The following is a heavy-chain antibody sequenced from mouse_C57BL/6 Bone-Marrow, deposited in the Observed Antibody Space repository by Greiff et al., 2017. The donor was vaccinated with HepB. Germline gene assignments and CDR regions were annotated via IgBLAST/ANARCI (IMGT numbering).Heavy chain of an antibody. J-gene: IGHJ3*01. CDR1: GFTFSSYA. Sequence: EVQGVESGGGLVKPGGSLKLSCAASGFTFSSYAMSWVRQTPEKRLEWVATISDGGSYTYYPDNVKGRFTISRDNAKNNLYLQMSHLKSEDTAMYYCARDDYGSGAWFAYWGQGTLVTVSA. CDR2: ISDGGSYT. V-gene: IGHV5-4*01. CDR3: ARDDYGSGAWFAY. D-gene: IGHD1-1*01.